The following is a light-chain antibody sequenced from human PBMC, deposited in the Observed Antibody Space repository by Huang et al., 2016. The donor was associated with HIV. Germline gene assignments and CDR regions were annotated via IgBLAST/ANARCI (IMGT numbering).Light chain of an antibody. J-gene: IGKJ4*01. Sequence: IQMTQSPSSLSASVGDRVTITCRARQTIKYYLNWYQQKPGKAPDLLIYAASSLHSGVPSRFSCSGSGTDFTLTISSLQPEDFATYYCQQSYTTPVTFGGGTKVEI. CDR2: AAS. V-gene: IGKV1-39*01. CDR3: QQSYTTPVT. CDR1: QTIKYY.